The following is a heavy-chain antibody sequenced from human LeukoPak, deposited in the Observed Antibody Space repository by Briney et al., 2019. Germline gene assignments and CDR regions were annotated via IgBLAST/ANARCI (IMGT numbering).Heavy chain of an antibody. Sequence: PGGSLRLSCAGSGFTFPTYGMHWVRQAQGKGLEWVAYISYDGNKGYYTDSVKGRFTISRDNFKNMLFLQMSSLRIEDTAVYYCAKDSTRDYGYYGMPESWSQGTLVTVS. CDR2: ISYDGNKG. D-gene: IGHD4-17*01. V-gene: IGHV3-30*18. CDR1: GFTFPTYG. CDR3: AKDSTRDYGYYGMPES. J-gene: IGHJ4*02.